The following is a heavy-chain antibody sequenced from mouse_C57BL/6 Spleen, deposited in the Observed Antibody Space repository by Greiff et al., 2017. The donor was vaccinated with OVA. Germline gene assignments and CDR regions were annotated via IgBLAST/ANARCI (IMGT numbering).Heavy chain of an antibody. CDR3: ASPYYSNYPWFAY. Sequence: VKLVESGPGLVQPSQSLSITCTVSGFSLTSYGVHWVRQSPGKGLEWLGVIWSGGSTDYNAAFISRLSISKDNSKSQVFFKMNSLQADDTAIYYCASPYYSNYPWFAYWGQGTLVTVSA. D-gene: IGHD2-5*01. V-gene: IGHV2-2*01. CDR2: IWSGGST. CDR1: GFSLTSYG. J-gene: IGHJ3*01.